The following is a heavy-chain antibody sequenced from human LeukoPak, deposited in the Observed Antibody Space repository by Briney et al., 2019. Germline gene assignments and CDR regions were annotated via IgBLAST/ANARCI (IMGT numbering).Heavy chain of an antibody. CDR1: GYTFTSYG. Sequence: ASVKVSCKASGYTFTSYGTTWVRQAPGQGLEWMGWISAYNGNTNYAQKLQGRVTMTTDTSTSTAYMELRSLRSDDTAVYYCAREGVPAAYYYYGMDVWGQGTTVTVSS. D-gene: IGHD2-2*01. CDR2: ISAYNGNT. J-gene: IGHJ6*02. CDR3: AREGVPAAYYYYGMDV. V-gene: IGHV1-18*01.